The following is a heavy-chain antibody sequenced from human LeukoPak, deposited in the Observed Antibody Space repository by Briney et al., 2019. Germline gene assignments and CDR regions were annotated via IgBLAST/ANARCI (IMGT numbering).Heavy chain of an antibody. CDR2: ISGSGGST. Sequence: GGSPRLSCAASGFTFSSYAMSWVRQAPGNGLEWVSAISGSGGSTYYADSVKGRFTISRDNSKNTLYLQMGSLRAEDMAVYYCARGELWFGELSYYYGMDVWGQGTTVTVSS. V-gene: IGHV3-23*01. CDR1: GFTFSSYA. D-gene: IGHD3-10*01. J-gene: IGHJ6*02. CDR3: ARGELWFGELSYYYGMDV.